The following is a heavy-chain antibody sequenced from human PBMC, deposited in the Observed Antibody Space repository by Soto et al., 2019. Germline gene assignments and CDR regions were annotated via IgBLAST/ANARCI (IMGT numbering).Heavy chain of an antibody. V-gene: IGHV3-21*04. CDR2: ISRSSSHI. J-gene: IGHJ4*02. Sequence: GGSLRLSCAASGFIFSSYSMDWVRQAPGKGLEWVSSISRSSSHIFYADSMKGRFTISRDNSKDTLYLQINSLRAEDTAVYYCANPIPKTGTTFEFWGQGTLVTVSS. CDR3: ANPIPKTGTTFEF. CDR1: GFIFSSYS. D-gene: IGHD1-1*01.